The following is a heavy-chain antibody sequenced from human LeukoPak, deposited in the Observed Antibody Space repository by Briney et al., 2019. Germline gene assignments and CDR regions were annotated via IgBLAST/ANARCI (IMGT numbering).Heavy chain of an antibody. D-gene: IGHD2-21*02. CDR1: GFTFSSYA. V-gene: IGHV3-23*01. J-gene: IGHJ4*02. Sequence: GPLRLSCAASGFTFSSYAMSWVRQAPGKGLEWVSAISGSGGSTYYADSVKGRFTISRDNSKNTLYLQMNSMRAEDTAVYYCAKDRVVAAIHDYWGQGTLVTVSS. CDR2: ISGSGGST. CDR3: AKDRVVAAIHDY.